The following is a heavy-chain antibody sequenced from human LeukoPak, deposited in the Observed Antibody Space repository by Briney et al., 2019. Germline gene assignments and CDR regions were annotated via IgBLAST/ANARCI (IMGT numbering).Heavy chain of an antibody. D-gene: IGHD5-18*01. CDR3: ARDPNRPPRGYSYGLGHYYYYMDV. CDR2: ISAYNGNT. Sequence: EASVKVSCKASGYTFTSYGISWVRQAPGQGLEWMGWISAYNGNTNYAQKLQGRVTMTTDTSTSTAYMELRSLRSDDTAVYYCARDPNRPPRGYSYGLGHYYYYMDVWGKGTTVTVSS. J-gene: IGHJ6*03. CDR1: GYTFTSYG. V-gene: IGHV1-18*01.